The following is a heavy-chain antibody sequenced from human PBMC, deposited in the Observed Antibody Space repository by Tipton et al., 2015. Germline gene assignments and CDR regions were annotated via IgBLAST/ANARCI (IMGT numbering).Heavy chain of an antibody. V-gene: IGHV3-20*04. J-gene: IGHJ3*02. CDR1: GFTFDDYG. CDR2: IDWNGGRT. D-gene: IGHD6-13*01. Sequence: GSLRLSCAASGFTFDDYGMTWVRQDPGKGLEWVAGIDWNGGRTGYADSVKGRFIISRDNAKNSLYLQMSSLRAEDTALYFCARDTRSSWPRGAFDIWGQGTMVTVSS. CDR3: ARDTRSSWPRGAFDI.